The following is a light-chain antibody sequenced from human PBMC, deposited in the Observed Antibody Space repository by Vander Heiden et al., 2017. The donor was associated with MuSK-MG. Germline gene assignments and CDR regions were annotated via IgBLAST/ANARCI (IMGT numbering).Light chain of an antibody. Sequence: QSVLTHPPSVSGAPGQRVTISCTGSSSNIGAGYDVHGYQQLPGTAPKLLIYGNSNRPSGVPDRFSGSKSGTSASLAITGLQAEDEADYYCQSYDSSLSGWVFGTGTKVTVL. CDR3: QSYDSSLSGWV. V-gene: IGLV1-40*01. CDR2: GNS. CDR1: SSNIGAGYD. J-gene: IGLJ1*01.